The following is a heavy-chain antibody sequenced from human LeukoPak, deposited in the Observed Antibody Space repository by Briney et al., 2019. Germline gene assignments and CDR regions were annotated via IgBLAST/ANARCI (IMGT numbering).Heavy chain of an antibody. J-gene: IGHJ3*02. CDR1: AFSFTRYA. Sequence: PGGSLRLSCAASAFSFTRYAMHWVRQAPGKGLEWVAVISYDGSDKYYVASVKGRFTIFRDNSKNTLYLQMNSLRTEDTAVYYCAKGRWELVDAFDIWGQGTMVTVSA. D-gene: IGHD1-26*01. V-gene: IGHV3-30*18. CDR2: ISYDGSDK. CDR3: AKGRWELVDAFDI.